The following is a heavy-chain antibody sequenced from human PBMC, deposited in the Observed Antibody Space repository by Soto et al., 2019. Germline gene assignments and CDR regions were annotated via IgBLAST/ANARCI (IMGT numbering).Heavy chain of an antibody. CDR3: ARHRRNRGLLWFGEFSQREWWFDP. CDR1: GGSISSYY. CDR2: IYYSGST. V-gene: IGHV4-59*08. J-gene: IGHJ5*02. D-gene: IGHD3-10*01. Sequence: SETLSLTCTVSGGSISSYYWSWIRQPPGKGLEWIGYIYYSGSTNYNPSLKSRVTISVDTSKNQFSLKLSSVTAADTAVYYCARHRRNRGLLWFGEFSQREWWFDPWGQGTLVTVSS.